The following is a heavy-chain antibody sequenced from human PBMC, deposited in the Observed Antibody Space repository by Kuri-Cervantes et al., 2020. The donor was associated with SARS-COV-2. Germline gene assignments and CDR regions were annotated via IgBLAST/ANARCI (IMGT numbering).Heavy chain of an antibody. CDR1: GFTLSSYA. D-gene: IGHD5-24*01. CDR2: ISYDGSNK. Sequence: GESLKISCAASGFTLSSYAMHWVRQAPGKGLEWVAVISYDGSNKYYADSVKGRFTISRDNSKNTLYLQMNSLRAEDTAVYYCARDIGMATNRGLDYWGQGTLVTVSS. J-gene: IGHJ4*02. CDR3: ARDIGMATNRGLDY. V-gene: IGHV3-30-3*01.